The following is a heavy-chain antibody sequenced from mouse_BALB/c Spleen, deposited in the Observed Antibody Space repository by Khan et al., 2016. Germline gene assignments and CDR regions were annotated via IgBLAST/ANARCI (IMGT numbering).Heavy chain of an antibody. Sequence: QVQLQQPGAELVRPGASVKLSCKASGYTFTSYWVNWVKQRPGQGLEWIGNIYPSASYTNYNQKFTDKAKLTVDKSTSTAYMQHSSPTSEGSAVYNCSRSLFTMITTAWFACGGQGTLVTVSA. J-gene: IGHJ3*01. CDR3: SRSLFTMITTAWFAC. D-gene: IGHD2-4*01. V-gene: IGHV1-69*02. CDR1: GYTFTSYW. CDR2: IYPSASYT.